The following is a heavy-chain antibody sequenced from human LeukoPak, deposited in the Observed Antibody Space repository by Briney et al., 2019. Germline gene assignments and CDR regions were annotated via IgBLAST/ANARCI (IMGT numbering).Heavy chain of an antibody. CDR3: ARDSGAYCGGDCYENFDY. V-gene: IGHV4-39*02. J-gene: IGHJ4*02. D-gene: IGHD2-21*02. Sequence: SETLSLTCTVSGGSISSSSYYWGWIRQPPGKGLEWIGSIYYSGSTYYNPSLKSRVTISVDTSRNHFSLKLTSVSAGDTAVYYCARDSGAYCGGDCYENFDYWGQGTLVTVSS. CDR1: GGSISSSSYY. CDR2: IYYSGST.